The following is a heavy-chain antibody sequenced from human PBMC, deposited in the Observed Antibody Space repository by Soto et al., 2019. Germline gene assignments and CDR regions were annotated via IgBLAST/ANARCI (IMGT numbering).Heavy chain of an antibody. D-gene: IGHD4-4*01. J-gene: IGHJ6*02. V-gene: IGHV4-34*01. CDR3: ARGVTVTRYGMYV. CDR1: GGSFSGYY. CDR2: INHSGST. Sequence: SETLSLTCAVYGGSFSGYYWSWIRQPPGKGLEWIGEINHSGSTNYNPSLKSRVTISVDTSKNQFSLKLSSVTAADTAVYYYARGVTVTRYGMYVWGQGTTVTVSS.